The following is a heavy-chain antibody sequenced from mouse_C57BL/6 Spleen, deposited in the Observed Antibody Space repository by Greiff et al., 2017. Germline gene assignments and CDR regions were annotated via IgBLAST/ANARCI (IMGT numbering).Heavy chain of an antibody. CDR2: IWTGGGT. V-gene: IGHV2-9-1*01. J-gene: IGHJ4*01. CDR3: ARWTGNYGYYAMDY. Sequence: VMLVESGPGLVAPSQSLSITCTVSGFSLTSYAISWVRQPPGKGLEWLGVIWTGGGTNYNSARKSRLSISKDNSKSQVFLKMNSLQTDDTARYYCARWTGNYGYYAMDYWGQGTSVTVSS. D-gene: IGHD2-1*01. CDR1: GFSLTSYA.